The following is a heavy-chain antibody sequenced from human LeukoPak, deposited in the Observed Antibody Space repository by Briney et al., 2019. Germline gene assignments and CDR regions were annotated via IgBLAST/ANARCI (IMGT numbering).Heavy chain of an antibody. CDR3: AKDLRGYSRQADY. CDR2: ISGSGGST. CDR1: GFTFSSYA. J-gene: IGHJ4*02. Sequence: GGSLRLSCAASGFTFSSYAMSWVRQAPGKGLEWVSAISGSGGSTYYADSVKGRFTISRDNSKNTVYLQMNSLRAEDTAVYYCAKDLRGYSRQADYWGQGTLVTVPS. V-gene: IGHV3-23*01. D-gene: IGHD5-18*01.